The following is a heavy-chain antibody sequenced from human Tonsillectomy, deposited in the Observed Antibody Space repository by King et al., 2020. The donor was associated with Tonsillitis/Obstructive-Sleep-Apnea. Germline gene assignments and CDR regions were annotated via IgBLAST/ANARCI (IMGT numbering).Heavy chain of an antibody. V-gene: IGHV4-34*01. CDR3: ARARSSGDYIWGSYRILDY. Sequence: VQLQQWGAGLLKPSETLSLTCAVYGESFSGYYWNWIRQPPGKGLEGIGESNHMGSTTYYPSLKIRVTMSVDTSKNQFSLKLSSVTAADTAVYYCARARSSGDYIWGSYRILDYWGQGTLVTVSS. CDR1: GESFSGYY. CDR2: SNHMGST. J-gene: IGHJ4*02. D-gene: IGHD3-16*02.